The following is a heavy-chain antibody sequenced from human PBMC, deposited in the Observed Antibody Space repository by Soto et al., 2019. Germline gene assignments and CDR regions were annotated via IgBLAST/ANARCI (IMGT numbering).Heavy chain of an antibody. CDR2: IYPGDSDT. CDR1: GDSFTSYW. CDR3: ARPISSPRHSYYGMDV. D-gene: IGHD3-3*02. V-gene: IGHV5-51*01. J-gene: IGHJ6*02. Sequence: GESLRISFKGSGDSFTSYWIGLVRQMPGKGLEWMGIIYPGDSDTIYSPSFQGQVTISADKSISTAYLPWSSLKASDTAMYYCARPISSPRHSYYGMDVRGQGTTVTVS.